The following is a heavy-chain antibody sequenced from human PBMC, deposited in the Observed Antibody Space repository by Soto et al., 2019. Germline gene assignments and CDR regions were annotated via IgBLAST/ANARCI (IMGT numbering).Heavy chain of an antibody. Sequence: PSETLSLTCTVSGGCISTYFWSWIRQPPGRGLEWIGYVYYTGSTNYNPSLKSRVTMSVDTSKNQFSLQLTSVTAADTAIYYCARARIAVAPIDYWGQGTLVTVSS. CDR3: ARARIAVAPIDY. D-gene: IGHD6-19*01. V-gene: IGHV4-59*01. J-gene: IGHJ4*02. CDR1: GGCISTYF. CDR2: VYYTGST.